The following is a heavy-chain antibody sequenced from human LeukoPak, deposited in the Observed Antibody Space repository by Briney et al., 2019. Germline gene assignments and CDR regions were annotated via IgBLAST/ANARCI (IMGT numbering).Heavy chain of an antibody. J-gene: IGHJ4*02. CDR1: GYTFTSYA. CDR2: INAGNGNT. D-gene: IGHD2-2*01. V-gene: IGHV1-3*01. CDR3: ARDSRRIVVVPAAIGMLGY. Sequence: ASVKVSCKASGYTFTSYAMHWVRQAPGQRLEWMGWINAGNGNTKYSQKFQGRVTITRDTSASTAYMELSSPRSEDTAVYYCARDSRRIVVVPAAIGMLGYWGRGPRVPVPS.